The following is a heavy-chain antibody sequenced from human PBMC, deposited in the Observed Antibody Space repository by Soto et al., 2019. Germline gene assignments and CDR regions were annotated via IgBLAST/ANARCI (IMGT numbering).Heavy chain of an antibody. CDR3: VRDGTKNLRDWFDP. Sequence: PSETLAVTCTFSEASISVFYWSWIRKSAGKGLEWIGRIYATGTTDYNPSLKSRVMMSVDTSKKQFSLKLRSVTAADTAVYYCVRDGTKNLRDWFDPWGQGISVTVSS. J-gene: IGHJ5*02. V-gene: IGHV4-4*07. CDR1: EASISVFY. D-gene: IGHD1-1*01. CDR2: IYATGTT.